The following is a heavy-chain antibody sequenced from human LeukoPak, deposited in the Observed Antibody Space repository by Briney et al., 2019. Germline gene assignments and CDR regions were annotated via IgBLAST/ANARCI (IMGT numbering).Heavy chain of an antibody. D-gene: IGHD5-12*01. Sequence: PGGSLRLSCAASGFIVSSNSMSWVRQAPGKGLEWVSVIYSGGRTYYADSVKGRFTISKDNSKNTLYLQMNSLRAEDTAVYYCARDLYVDIVAPSGMDVWGQGTTVTVSS. CDR3: ARDLYVDIVAPSGMDV. CDR2: IYSGGRT. V-gene: IGHV3-66*01. CDR1: GFIVSSNS. J-gene: IGHJ6*02.